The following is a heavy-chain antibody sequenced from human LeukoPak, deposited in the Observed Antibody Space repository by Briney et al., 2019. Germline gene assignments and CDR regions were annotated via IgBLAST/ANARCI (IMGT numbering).Heavy chain of an antibody. CDR2: ISSSSSYI. CDR1: GFTFSSYS. V-gene: IGHV3-21*01. Sequence: GGSLRLSCAASGFTFSSYSMNWVRQAPGKGLEWVSSISSSSSYIYYADSVKGRFTISRDNSKNTLYLQTNGLRAEDTAVYYCARGAFFDYWGQGTLVTVSS. CDR3: ARGAFFDY. J-gene: IGHJ4*02.